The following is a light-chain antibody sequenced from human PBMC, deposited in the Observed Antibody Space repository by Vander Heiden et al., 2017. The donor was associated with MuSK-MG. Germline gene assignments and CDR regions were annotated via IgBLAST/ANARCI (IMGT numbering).Light chain of an antibody. J-gene: IGLJ2*01. CDR1: ALPKQY. CDR2: KDS. Sequence: SYELTQPPSVSVSPGQTARLTCSGDALPKQYASWYQQKPDQAPVVVIYKDSERPSGIPDRFSGSSSGTTFTLTISGVQAEDEAEYYCQSTDSSGTYVVFGGGTKLTV. V-gene: IGLV3-25*03. CDR3: QSTDSSGTYVV.